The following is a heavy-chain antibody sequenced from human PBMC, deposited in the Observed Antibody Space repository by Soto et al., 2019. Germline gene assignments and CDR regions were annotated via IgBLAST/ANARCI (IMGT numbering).Heavy chain of an antibody. J-gene: IGHJ3*02. D-gene: IGHD2-15*01. Sequence: SETLSLTCTVSGGSISSINWWSWVRQPPGKGLEWIGEIYHSGSTNYNPSLKSRVTISVDKSKNQFSLKLSSVTAADTAVYYCARGDCSGGRCYFVDIWGQGTMVTVSS. CDR1: GGSISSINW. CDR3: ARGDCSGGRCYFVDI. CDR2: IYHSGST. V-gene: IGHV4-4*02.